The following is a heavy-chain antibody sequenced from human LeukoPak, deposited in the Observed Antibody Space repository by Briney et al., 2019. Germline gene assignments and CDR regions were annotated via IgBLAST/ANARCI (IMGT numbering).Heavy chain of an antibody. J-gene: IGHJ4*02. CDR1: GGSISSGGYY. Sequence: SETLSLTCTVSGGSISSGGYYWSWIQQPPGKGLEWIGYIYHSGSTYYNPSLKSRVTISVDRSKNQFSLKLSSVTAADTAVYYCARGITMVRGVIIHYFDYWGQGTLVTVSS. CDR2: IYHSGST. D-gene: IGHD3-10*01. CDR3: ARGITMVRGVIIHYFDY. V-gene: IGHV4-30-2*01.